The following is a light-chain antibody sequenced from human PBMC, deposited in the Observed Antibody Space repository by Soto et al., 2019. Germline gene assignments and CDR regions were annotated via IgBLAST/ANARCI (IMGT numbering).Light chain of an antibody. Sequence: EIVLTQSPGTLSLSPGERATLSCRASQSVTSRFFAWYQQRPGQATRLIIYGASIRGNGVPARFSGSGSGTEYTLTISSLQSEDFASYYCQQYNNWHPLTFGGGTKVDIK. CDR3: QQYNNWHPLT. J-gene: IGKJ4*01. V-gene: IGKV3-15*01. CDR1: QSVTSRF. CDR2: GAS.